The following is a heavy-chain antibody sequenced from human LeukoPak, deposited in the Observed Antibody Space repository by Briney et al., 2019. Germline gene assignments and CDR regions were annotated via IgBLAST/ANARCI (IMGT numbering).Heavy chain of an antibody. CDR3: ARGLGGDTDY. J-gene: IGHJ4*02. CDR1: GGSFSGYY. V-gene: IGHV4-34*01. CDR2: INHSGST. D-gene: IGHD3-10*01. Sequence: SETPSLTCAVYGGSFSGYYWSWIRQPPGKGLEWIGEINHSGSTNYNPSLKSRVTISVDTSKNQFSLKLSSVTAADTAVYYCARGLGGDTDYWGQGTLVTVSS.